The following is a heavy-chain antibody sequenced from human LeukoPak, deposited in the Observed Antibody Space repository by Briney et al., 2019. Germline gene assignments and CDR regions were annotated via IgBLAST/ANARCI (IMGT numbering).Heavy chain of an antibody. CDR1: GFTFSSYA. CDR3: ARDSSVTTVY. J-gene: IGHJ4*02. V-gene: IGHV3-23*01. D-gene: IGHD4-17*01. CDR2: ISGSGGNT. Sequence: GGSLRLSCAASGFTFSSYAMSWVRQAPGKGLEWVSAISGSGGNTYYADSVKGRFTISRDNAKNTLYLQMNSLRAEDTAVYYCARDSSVTTVYWGQGTLVTVSS.